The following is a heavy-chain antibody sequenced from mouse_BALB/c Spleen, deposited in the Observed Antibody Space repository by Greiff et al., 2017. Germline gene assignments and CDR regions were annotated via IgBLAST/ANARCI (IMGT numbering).Heavy chain of an antibody. V-gene: IGHV5-12-2*01. CDR3: ARHAGVGAMDY. CDR1: GFTFSSYT. D-gene: IGHD3-3*01. Sequence: EVQLQESGGGLVQPGGSLKLSCAASGFTFSSYTMSWVRQTPEKRLEWVAYISNGGGSTYYPDTVKGRFTISRDNAKNTLYLQMSSLKSEDTAMYYCARHAGVGAMDYWGQGTSVTVSS. J-gene: IGHJ4*01. CDR2: ISNGGGST.